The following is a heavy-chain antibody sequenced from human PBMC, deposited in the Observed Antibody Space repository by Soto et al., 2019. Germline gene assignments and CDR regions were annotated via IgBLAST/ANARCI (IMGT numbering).Heavy chain of an antibody. D-gene: IGHD6-6*01. CDR2: INPNSGGT. Sequence: GASVKVSCKASGYTFTGYYMHWVRQAPGQGLEWMGWINPNSGGTNYAQKFQGWVTMTRDTSISTAYMELSRLRSDDTAVYYCARDLQRGPVSSSSQDYYYYGMDVWGQGTTVTVSS. J-gene: IGHJ6*02. CDR3: ARDLQRGPVSSSSQDYYYYGMDV. V-gene: IGHV1-2*04. CDR1: GYTFTGYY.